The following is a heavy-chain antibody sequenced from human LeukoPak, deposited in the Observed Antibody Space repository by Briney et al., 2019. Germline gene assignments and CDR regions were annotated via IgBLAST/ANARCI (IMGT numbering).Heavy chain of an antibody. CDR2: INAGNGNT. CDR1: GYTFTSYA. Sequence: ASVKVSCKASGYTFTSYAMHWVRQTPGQRLEWMGWINAGNGNTKYSQKFQGRVTITRDTSASTAYMELSRLRSDDTAVYYCARDNRGYYYYMDVWGKGTTVTVSS. V-gene: IGHV1-3*01. J-gene: IGHJ6*03. CDR3: ARDNRGYYYYMDV.